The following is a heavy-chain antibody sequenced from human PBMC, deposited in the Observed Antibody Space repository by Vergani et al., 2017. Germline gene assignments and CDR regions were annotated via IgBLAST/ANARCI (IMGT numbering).Heavy chain of an antibody. CDR2: TWYDGNNK. J-gene: IGHJ4*02. Sequence: QVQLVESGGGVVQPGRSLRLSCAASGFTFNQYGMHWVRQAPGKGLEWVAVTWYDGNNKQYADSVKGRFTISRDNSKSTMYLQMNSLRDEDTGVYYCARDLRLLYNRLDGWGEGTVVTV. CDR1: GFTFNQYG. V-gene: IGHV3-33*01. D-gene: IGHD1-14*01. CDR3: ARDLRLLYNRLDG.